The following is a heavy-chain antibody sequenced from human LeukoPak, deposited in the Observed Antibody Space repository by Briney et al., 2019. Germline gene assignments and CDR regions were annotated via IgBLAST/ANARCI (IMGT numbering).Heavy chain of an antibody. CDR1: GGSISSSSYY. D-gene: IGHD2-2*01. CDR2: IYYSGST. V-gene: IGHV4-39*01. J-gene: IGHJ4*02. CDR3: ARQLGYCSSTSCYADKVDY. Sequence: SSETLSLTCTVSGGSISSSSYYWGWIRQPPGKGLEWIGSIYYSGSTYYNPSLRSRVTISVDTSKNQFSLKLSSVTAADTAVYYCARQLGYCSSTSCYADKVDYWGQGTLVTVSS.